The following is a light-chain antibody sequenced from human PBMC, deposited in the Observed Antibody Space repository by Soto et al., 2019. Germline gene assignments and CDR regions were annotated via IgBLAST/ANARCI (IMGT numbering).Light chain of an antibody. CDR3: QQYNNWPPWT. V-gene: IGKV3-15*01. CDR1: QSVSNN. Sequence: ILMTQSPATLSVSPGERATLSCRASQSVSNNLAWYQQKPGQAPRLLIYDASTRASGIPARFSGSGSGTEFTLTISGLQADDSAVYYCQQYNNWPPWTFGQGTKVEIK. J-gene: IGKJ1*01. CDR2: DAS.